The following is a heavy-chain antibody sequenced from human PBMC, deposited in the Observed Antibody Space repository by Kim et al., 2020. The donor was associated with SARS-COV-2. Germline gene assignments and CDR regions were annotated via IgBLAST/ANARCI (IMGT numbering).Heavy chain of an antibody. Sequence: NCKGRVTITADKSTSTAYMELGSLRSEDTAVYFCARAQYYYDSSGYYFDYWGQGTLVTVSS. CDR3: ARAQYYYDSSGYYFDY. J-gene: IGHJ4*02. V-gene: IGHV1-69*04. D-gene: IGHD3-22*01.